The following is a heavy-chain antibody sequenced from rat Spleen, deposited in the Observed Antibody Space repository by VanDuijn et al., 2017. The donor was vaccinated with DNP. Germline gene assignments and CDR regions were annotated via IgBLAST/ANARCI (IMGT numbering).Heavy chain of an antibody. D-gene: IGHD1-11*01. CDR2: ITTSGGTS. CDR3: ARYSFRRVWDY. V-gene: IGHV5-25*01. J-gene: IGHJ2*01. CDR1: GFTFSICD. Sequence: EVHLVESGGGLVQPGRSLKLSCAASGFTFSICDMVWVRQAPTKGLEWVATITTSGGTSFYRDSVKGRFTVSRDNAKSTLYLQMNSLRSEDMATYYCARYSFRRVWDYWGQGVMVTVSS.